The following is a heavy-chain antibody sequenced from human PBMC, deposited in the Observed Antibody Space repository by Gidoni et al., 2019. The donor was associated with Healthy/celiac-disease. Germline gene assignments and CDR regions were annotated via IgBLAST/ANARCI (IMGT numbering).Heavy chain of an antibody. CDR1: GFTFSSYS. V-gene: IGHV3-21*01. D-gene: IGHD1-26*01. CDR3: ARSRGQWAMDV. Sequence: EVQLVESGGGLVKPGGSLRLSCAASGFTFSSYSMNWVRQAPGKGLEWVSSISSSSSYIYYADSVKGRLTISRDNAKNSLYLQMNSLRAEDTAVYYCARSRGQWAMDVWGKGTTVTVSS. J-gene: IGHJ6*03. CDR2: ISSSSSYI.